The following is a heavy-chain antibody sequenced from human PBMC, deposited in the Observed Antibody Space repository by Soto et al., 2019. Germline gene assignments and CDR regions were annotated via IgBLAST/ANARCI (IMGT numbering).Heavy chain of an antibody. CDR1: GFTFSSYA. V-gene: IGHV3-23*01. D-gene: IGHD6-6*01. CDR2: ISGSGGST. CDR3: AKDKSIAAPPYYYYGMDV. Sequence: PGGSLRLSCAASGFTFSSYAMSWVRQAPGKGLEWVSAISGSGGSTYYADFVKGRFTISRDNSKNTLYLQMNSLRAEDTAVYYCAKDKSIAAPPYYYYGMDVWGQGTTVTVSS. J-gene: IGHJ6*02.